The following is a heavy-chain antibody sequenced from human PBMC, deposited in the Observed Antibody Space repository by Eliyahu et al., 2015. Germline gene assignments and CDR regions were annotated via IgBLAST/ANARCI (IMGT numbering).Heavy chain of an antibody. D-gene: IGHD6-19*01. J-gene: IGHJ4*02. Sequence: EVQLLESGGGLVQPGGSLRLSXAASGFTFSIYAMTWVRQAPGKGLGWVSGISGSGGSTYYADSVKGRFTISRDNSKNTLYLQMNSLRAEDTAVYYCAKYSSGWRGNFDYWGQGTLVTVSS. V-gene: IGHV3-23*01. CDR1: GFTFSIYA. CDR3: AKYSSGWRGNFDY. CDR2: ISGSGGST.